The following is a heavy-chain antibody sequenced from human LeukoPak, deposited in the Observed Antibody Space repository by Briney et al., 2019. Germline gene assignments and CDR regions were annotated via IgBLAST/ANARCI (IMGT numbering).Heavy chain of an antibody. Sequence: ASVKVSCKASGYTFTSYGISWVRQAPGQGLEWMGWISAYNGNTNYAQKLQGRVTMTTDTSTSTAYMELRSLRSDDTAVYYCVRVWASGYYPGYYFDYWGQGTLVTVSS. D-gene: IGHD3-22*01. CDR2: ISAYNGNT. V-gene: IGHV1-18*01. CDR1: GYTFTSYG. J-gene: IGHJ4*02. CDR3: VRVWASGYYPGYYFDY.